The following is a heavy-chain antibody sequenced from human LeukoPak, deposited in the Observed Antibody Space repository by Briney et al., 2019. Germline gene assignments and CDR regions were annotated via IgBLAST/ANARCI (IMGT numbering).Heavy chain of an antibody. D-gene: IGHD5-18*01. V-gene: IGHV4-30-2*01. CDR3: DRVIQLWYFDY. CDR2: IYHSGST. Sequence: SQTLSLTCAVSGGSISSGGYSWSWIRQPPGKGLEWIGYIYHSGSTYYNPSLKSRVTISVDRSKNQFSLKLSSVTAADTAVYYCDRVIQLWYFDYWGQGTLVTVSS. J-gene: IGHJ4*02. CDR1: GGSISSGGYS.